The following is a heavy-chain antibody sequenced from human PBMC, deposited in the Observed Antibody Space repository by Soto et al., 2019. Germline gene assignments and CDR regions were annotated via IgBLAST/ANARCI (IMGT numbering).Heavy chain of an antibody. CDR1: GGSISSSSYY. Sequence: SETLSLTCTVSGGSISSSSYYWGWIRQPPGKGLEWIGSIYYSGSTYYNPSLKSRVTISVDTSKNQFSLKLSSVTAADTAVYYCARHEFGSLRVVSLYYFDYWGQGTLVTVSS. CDR3: ARHEFGSLRVVSLYYFDY. D-gene: IGHD3-3*01. J-gene: IGHJ4*02. CDR2: IYYSGST. V-gene: IGHV4-39*01.